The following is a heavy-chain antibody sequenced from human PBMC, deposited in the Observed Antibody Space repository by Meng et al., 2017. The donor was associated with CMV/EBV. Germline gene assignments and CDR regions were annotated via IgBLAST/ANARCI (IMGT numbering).Heavy chain of an antibody. V-gene: IGHV1-69*05. CDR1: GGTFSSDA. D-gene: IGHD3-10*01. J-gene: IGHJ4*02. CDR2: IIPIFGTA. CDR3: ARAGSGSYYYFDY. Sequence: KAAGGTFSSDASSWVRQAPGQGLEWMGGIIPIFGTANYAQKFQGRVTITTDESASTAYMELSSLRSEDTAVYYCARAGSGSYYYFDYWGQGTLVTVSS.